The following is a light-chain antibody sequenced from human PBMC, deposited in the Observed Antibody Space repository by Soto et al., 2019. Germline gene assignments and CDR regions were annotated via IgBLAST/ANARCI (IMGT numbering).Light chain of an antibody. CDR3: QQYNNWPPLT. J-gene: IGKJ4*01. CDR2: GAS. V-gene: IGKV3-15*01. CDR1: QSVSSN. Sequence: EIVMTQSPATLSVSPGERATLSCRASQSVSSNLAWYQQKPGLAPRLLIYGASTRATGIPARFSGSGSGTEFTLTISSLQSEDFAVYYCQQYNNWPPLTFGGGTNVEIK.